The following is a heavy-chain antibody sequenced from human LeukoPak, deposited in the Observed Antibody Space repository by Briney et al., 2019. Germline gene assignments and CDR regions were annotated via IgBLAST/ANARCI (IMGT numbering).Heavy chain of an antibody. V-gene: IGHV4-34*01. CDR3: ARTRITIFGVAKSRFDY. D-gene: IGHD3-3*01. CDR2: TNHSGST. Sequence: SETLSLTCAVYGGSFSGYYWSWIRQPPGKGLEWIGETNHSGSTNYNPSLKSRVTISVDTSKNQFSLKLSSVTAADTAVYYCARTRITIFGVAKSRFDYWGQGTLVTVSS. CDR1: GGSFSGYY. J-gene: IGHJ4*02.